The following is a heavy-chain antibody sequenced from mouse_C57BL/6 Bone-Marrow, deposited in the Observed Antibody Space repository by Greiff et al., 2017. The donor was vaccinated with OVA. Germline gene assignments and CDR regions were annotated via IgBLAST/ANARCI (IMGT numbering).Heavy chain of an antibody. V-gene: IGHV1-47*01. CDR2: FHPYNDDT. D-gene: IGHD2-3*01. CDR3: ERRRDGYPWYFDV. CDR1: GYTFTTYP. J-gene: IGHJ1*03. Sequence: QVTLNVSGAELVKPGASVKMSCKASGYTFTTYPIEWMKQNHGKSLEWIGNFHPYNDDTKYNEKFKGKATLTVEKSSSTVYLELRRLTSDDSAVYYCERRRDGYPWYFDVWGTGTTVTVSS.